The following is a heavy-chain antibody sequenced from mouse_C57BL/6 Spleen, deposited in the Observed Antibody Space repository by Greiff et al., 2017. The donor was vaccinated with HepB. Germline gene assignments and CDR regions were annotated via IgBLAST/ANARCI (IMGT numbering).Heavy chain of an antibody. CDR2: INPNNGGT. J-gene: IGHJ2*01. V-gene: IGHV1-26*01. D-gene: IGHD3-1*01. Sequence: EVQLQQSGPELVKPGASVKISCKASGYTFTDYYMNWVKQSHGKSLEWIGDINPNNGGTSYNQKFKGKATLTVDKSSSTAYMELRSLTSEYSAVYYCARSERGLFDYWGQGTTLTVSS. CDR3: ARSERGLFDY. CDR1: GYTFTDYY.